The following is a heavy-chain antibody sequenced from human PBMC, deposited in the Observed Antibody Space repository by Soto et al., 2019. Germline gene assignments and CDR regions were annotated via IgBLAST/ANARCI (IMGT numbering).Heavy chain of an antibody. Sequence: SVKVSCKASGGTFSSYAISWVRQAPGQGLEWMGGIIPIFGTANYAQKFQGRVTITADESTSTAYMELSSLRSEDTAVYYCRTYYYDSSPYYGMDVWGQGTTVTVSS. V-gene: IGHV1-69*13. D-gene: IGHD3-22*01. CDR3: RTYYYDSSPYYGMDV. J-gene: IGHJ6*02. CDR1: GGTFSSYA. CDR2: IIPIFGTA.